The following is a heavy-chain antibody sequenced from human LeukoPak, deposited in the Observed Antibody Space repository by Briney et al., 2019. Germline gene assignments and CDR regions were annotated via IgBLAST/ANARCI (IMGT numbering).Heavy chain of an antibody. CDR3: ARDPHWNYDYFDY. D-gene: IGHD1-7*01. Sequence: PGGSLRLSCAASGFTFSSYAMSWVRQAPGKGLEWVSAISGSGGSTYYADSVKGRFTISRDNSKNTLYLQMNSLRAEDTAVYYCARDPHWNYDYFDYWGQGTLVTVSS. CDR1: GFTFSSYA. J-gene: IGHJ4*02. CDR2: ISGSGGST. V-gene: IGHV3-23*01.